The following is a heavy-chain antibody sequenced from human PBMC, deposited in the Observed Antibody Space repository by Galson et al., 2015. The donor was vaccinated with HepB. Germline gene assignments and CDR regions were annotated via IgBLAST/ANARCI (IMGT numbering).Heavy chain of an antibody. CDR2: IIPILGIA. CDR3: ARSPTMVRGVIMDYFDY. J-gene: IGHJ4*02. D-gene: IGHD3-10*01. CDR1: GGTFSSYT. Sequence: SVKVSCKASGGTFSSYTISWVRQAPGQGLEWMGRIIPILGIANYAQKFQGRVTITADKSTSTAYMELSSLRSEDTAVYYCARSPTMVRGVIMDYFDYWGQGTLVTVSS. V-gene: IGHV1-69*02.